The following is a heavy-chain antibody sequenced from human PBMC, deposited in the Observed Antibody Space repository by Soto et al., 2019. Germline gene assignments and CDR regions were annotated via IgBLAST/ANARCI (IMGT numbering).Heavy chain of an antibody. CDR2: IYYSGST. CDR1: GGSISSSSYY. Sequence: PSETLSLTCPVSGGSISSSSYYWGWIRQPPGKGLEWIGSIYYSGSTYYNPSLKSRVTISVDTSKNQFSLKLSSVTAADTAVYYCARGFPTVVTVDYWGQGTLVTVS. J-gene: IGHJ4*02. V-gene: IGHV4-39*01. CDR3: ARGFPTVVTVDY. D-gene: IGHD4-17*01.